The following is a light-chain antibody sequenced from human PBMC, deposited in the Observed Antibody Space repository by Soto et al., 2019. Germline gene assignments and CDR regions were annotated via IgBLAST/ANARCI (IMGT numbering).Light chain of an antibody. CDR2: EVI. J-gene: IGLJ1*01. CDR3: SSYISTSTFYV. CDR1: SSDVGGYNY. V-gene: IGLV2-14*01. Sequence: QSVLTQPASVSGSPGQSITISCTGTSSDVGGYNYVSWYQQHPGRAPKLMIYEVINRPSGVSSRFSGYKSGNTASLTISGLQADDEAHYYCSSYISTSTFYVFGSGTKVTVL.